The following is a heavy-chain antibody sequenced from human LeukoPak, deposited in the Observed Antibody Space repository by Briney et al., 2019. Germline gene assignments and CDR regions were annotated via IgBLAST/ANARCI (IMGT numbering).Heavy chain of an antibody. CDR3: ARGKKLGVVPAAHYYYYMDV. J-gene: IGHJ6*03. CDR1: GFTFSSYA. Sequence: GGSLRLSCAASGFTFSSYAMSWVRQALGKGLEWVSAISGSGGTTYYADSVKGRFTISRDISKNTLYLQMNSLRSEDTAVYYCARGKKLGVVPAAHYYYYMDVWGKGTTVTVSS. D-gene: IGHD2-2*01. V-gene: IGHV3-23*01. CDR2: ISGSGGTT.